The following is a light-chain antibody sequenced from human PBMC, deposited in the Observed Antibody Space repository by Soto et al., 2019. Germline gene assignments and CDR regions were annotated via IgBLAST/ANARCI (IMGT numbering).Light chain of an antibody. V-gene: IGKV1-27*01. J-gene: IGKJ3*01. CDR2: AAS. Sequence: DIQMTQSPSSLSATVGDRGTITCRASHDIRTYLAWHQQKPGKVPKLLIYAASTLQPGVPSRFSGSGSGTDFTLTISRMQPEDVATYFCQKYNGAPPETFGPGTKVAIK. CDR3: QKYNGAPPET. CDR1: HDIRTY.